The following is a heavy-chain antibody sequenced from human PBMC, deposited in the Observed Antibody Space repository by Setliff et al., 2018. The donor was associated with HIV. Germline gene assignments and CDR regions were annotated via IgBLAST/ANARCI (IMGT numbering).Heavy chain of an antibody. CDR3: ARDGYSSSWYVDSYYMDV. CDR2: ITSSSRTI. CDR1: GFKFNNYE. Sequence: PGGSLRLSCAASGFKFNNYEMNWVRQAPGKGLGWVSYITSSSRTIYYEDSVKGRFTISRDNAKNSLYLQMNSLRAEDTAVYYCARDGYSSSWYVDSYYMDVWGKGNTVTVSS. J-gene: IGHJ6*03. V-gene: IGHV3-48*01. D-gene: IGHD6-13*01.